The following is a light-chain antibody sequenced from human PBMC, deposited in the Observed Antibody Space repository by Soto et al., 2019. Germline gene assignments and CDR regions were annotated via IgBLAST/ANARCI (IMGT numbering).Light chain of an antibody. Sequence: QSVLTQPASMSGSPGQSITISCTGTSSDIGRYNFVSWYQHHPGKAPKLIIYEATKRPSGVSYRFSGSKSGNTASLTISGLQAEDEADYYCTSYTITSPYVFGPGPKVTVL. CDR1: SSDIGRYNF. J-gene: IGLJ1*01. V-gene: IGLV2-14*01. CDR3: TSYTITSPYV. CDR2: EAT.